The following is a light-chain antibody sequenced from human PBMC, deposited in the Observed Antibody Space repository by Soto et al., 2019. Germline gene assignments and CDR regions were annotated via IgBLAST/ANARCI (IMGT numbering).Light chain of an antibody. J-gene: IGLJ1*01. CDR2: DVS. CDR3: RSYTSSSTL. V-gene: IGLV2-14*01. CDR1: SSDVGGYNY. Sequence: HSVLTQPASVSGSPGQSITISCTGTSSDVGGYNYVSWYQQHPGKAPKLMIYDVSNRPSGVSNRFSGSKSGNTASLTISGLQAEDEADYYCRSYTSSSTLFGTGTKVTVL.